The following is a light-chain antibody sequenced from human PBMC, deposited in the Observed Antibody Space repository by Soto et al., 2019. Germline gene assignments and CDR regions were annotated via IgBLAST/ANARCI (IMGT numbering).Light chain of an antibody. CDR3: QQYERWPPWT. J-gene: IGKJ1*01. V-gene: IGKV3-15*01. Sequence: EIVVTQSPATFSVSPGERATLSCRASQSVRSNLAWYQQKPGQAPRLLISGASTRATGTPARFIGSGSGTDFTLTISSLQSEDFAIYHCQQYERWPPWTFGQGTKVDIK. CDR2: GAS. CDR1: QSVRSN.